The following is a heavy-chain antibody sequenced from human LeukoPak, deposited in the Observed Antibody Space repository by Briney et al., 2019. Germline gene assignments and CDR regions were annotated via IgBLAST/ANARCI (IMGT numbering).Heavy chain of an antibody. Sequence: PGGSLRLSCAASGFTFSSYSMNWVRQAPGKGLEWVSSISSSSSYIYYADSVKGRFTISRDNAKNSLYLQMNSLRAEDTAVYYCATGADSSGYPYYFDYWGQGTLVTVSS. V-gene: IGHV3-21*01. D-gene: IGHD3-22*01. CDR1: GFTFSSYS. CDR3: ATGADSSGYPYYFDY. CDR2: ISSSSSYI. J-gene: IGHJ4*02.